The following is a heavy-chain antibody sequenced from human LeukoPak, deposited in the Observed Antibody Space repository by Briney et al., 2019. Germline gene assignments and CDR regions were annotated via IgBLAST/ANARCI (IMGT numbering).Heavy chain of an antibody. D-gene: IGHD6-25*01. J-gene: IGHJ5*02. CDR2: ISGSGGST. CDR3: AKGDRGYSNGWFDP. CDR1: GFTFSSYA. V-gene: IGHV3-23*01. Sequence: PGGSLRLSCAASGFTFSSYAMSWVRQAPGKGLKWVSAISGSGGSTYYADSVKGRFTISRDNSKNTLYLQMNSLRAEDTAVYYCAKGDRGYSNGWFDPWGQGTLVTVSS.